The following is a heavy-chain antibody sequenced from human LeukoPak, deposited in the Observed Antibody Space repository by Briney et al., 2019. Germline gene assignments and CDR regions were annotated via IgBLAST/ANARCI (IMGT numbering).Heavy chain of an antibody. CDR2: ITSRGEST. D-gene: IGHD3-22*01. CDR1: GFTFSIYA. V-gene: IGHV3-23*01. J-gene: IGHJ6*04. CDR3: ARDRPNYYGSDGHYYRRDGDY. Sequence: GGSLRLSCAASGFTFSIYAMSWVRQAPGKGLQWVSSITSRGESTWYVDSVKGRFTITRDNSENTLYLQMHSLRAEDTAVYYCARDRPNYYGSDGHYYRRDGDYWGKGTTVTVSS.